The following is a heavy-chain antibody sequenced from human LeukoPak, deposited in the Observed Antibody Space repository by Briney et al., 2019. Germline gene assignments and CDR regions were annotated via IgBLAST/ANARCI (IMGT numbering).Heavy chain of an antibody. CDR2: MNPNSGNT. CDR1: GCTFTSYD. CDR3: ARGMGGSYYGPGAFDI. D-gene: IGHD1-26*01. J-gene: IGHJ3*02. V-gene: IGHV1-8*03. Sequence: GASVKVSCKASGCTFTSYDINWVRQATGQGLEWMGWMNPNSGNTGYAQKFQGRVTITRNTSISTAYMELSSLRSEDTAVYYCARGMGGSYYGPGAFDIWGQGTMVTVSS.